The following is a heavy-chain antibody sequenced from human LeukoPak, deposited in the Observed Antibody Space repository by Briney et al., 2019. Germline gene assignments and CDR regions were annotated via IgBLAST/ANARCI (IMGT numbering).Heavy chain of an antibody. CDR2: ISGSDSSSGKTE. J-gene: IGHJ4*01. V-gene: IGHV3-48*03. CDR1: GFTFNSYE. Sequence: GGSLRLFCAASGFTFNSYEMNWVRQSSGKGLGWVSYISGSDSSSGKTESYADSVKGRFTISRDNAKNSLFLHMNSLRVEDTGVYYCTRDHAYGYDNWGHGTLVTVSS. CDR3: TRDHAYGYDN. D-gene: IGHD4-17*01.